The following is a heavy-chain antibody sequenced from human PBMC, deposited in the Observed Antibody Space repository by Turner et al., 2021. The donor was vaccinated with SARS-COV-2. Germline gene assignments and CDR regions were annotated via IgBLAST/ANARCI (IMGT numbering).Heavy chain of an antibody. V-gene: IGHV1-24*01. CDR2: FDPEDGET. D-gene: IGHD3-22*01. CDR3: ATTLVTLIGDWYFDL. J-gene: IGHJ2*01. CDR1: GYTLTELS. Sequence: QVQLVQSGAEVRKPGASVTVSCKVPGYTLTELSMHWVRQAPGKGLEWMGGFDPEDGETIYEQKFQSRVTMTEDTSTDTAYMELSSLRAEDTAVYYCATTLVTLIGDWYFDLWGRGTLVTVSS.